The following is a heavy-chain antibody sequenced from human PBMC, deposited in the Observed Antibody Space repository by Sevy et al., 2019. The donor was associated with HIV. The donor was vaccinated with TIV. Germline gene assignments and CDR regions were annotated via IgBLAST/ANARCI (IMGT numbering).Heavy chain of an antibody. CDR1: GFTFSSYE. CDR2: ISRSGSTI. J-gene: IGHJ3*02. CDR3: ARGDDAFDI. V-gene: IGHV3-48*03. Sequence: GGSLRLSCAASGFTFSSYEMNWVRQAPGKGLEWVSYISRSGSTIYYADSVKGRFTISRDNAKNSLYLQMNSLRAEETAVYYCARGDDAFDIWGQGTMVTVSS.